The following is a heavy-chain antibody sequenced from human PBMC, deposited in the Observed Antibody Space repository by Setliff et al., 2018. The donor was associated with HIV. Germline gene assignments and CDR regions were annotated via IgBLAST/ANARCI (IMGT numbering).Heavy chain of an antibody. V-gene: IGHV4-38-2*02. CDR2: VSHSGKT. CDR3: AKHDFGEGSCFDP. D-gene: IGHD3-16*01. Sequence: SETLSLTCTVSGQFISDGYYWGWIRQPPGKGLEWIGSVSHSGKTYYNPSLKSRVTMSADTSKNQISLMLRSMTAADTAVYYCAKHDFGEGSCFDPWGQGSLVTVSS. CDR1: GQFISDGYY. J-gene: IGHJ5*02.